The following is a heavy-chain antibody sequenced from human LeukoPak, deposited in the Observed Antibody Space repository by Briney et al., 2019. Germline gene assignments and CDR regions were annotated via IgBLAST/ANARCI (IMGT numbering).Heavy chain of an antibody. CDR3: ARRAEYSSGWYPHYYYGMDV. D-gene: IGHD6-19*01. V-gene: IGHV1-8*01. CDR1: GYTFTSYD. CDR2: MNPNGGNT. J-gene: IGHJ6*02. Sequence: EASVKVSCKASGYTFTSYDINWVRQATGQGLEWMGWMNPNGGNTGYAQKFQGRVTMTRNTSISTAYMELSSLRSEDTAVYYCARRAEYSSGWYPHYYYGMDVWGQGTTVTVSS.